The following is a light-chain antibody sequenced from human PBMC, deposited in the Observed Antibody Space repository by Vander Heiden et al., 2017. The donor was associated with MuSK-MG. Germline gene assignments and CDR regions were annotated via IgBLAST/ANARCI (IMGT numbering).Light chain of an antibody. CDR2: VNSDGSH. CDR3: QTWGPV. V-gene: IGLV4-69*01. J-gene: IGLJ2*01. Sequence: QLVLTQSPSASASLGASVKLTCTLSSGHSSKAIAWHQQQPGKGPRYLMKVNSDGSHSKGDGIPDRFSGSSSGAERYLSISSLQSEDEADYYCQTWGPVFGGGTKLTVL. CDR1: SGHSSKA.